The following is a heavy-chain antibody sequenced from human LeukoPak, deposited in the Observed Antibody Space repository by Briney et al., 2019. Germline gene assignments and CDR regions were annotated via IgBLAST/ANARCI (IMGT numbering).Heavy chain of an antibody. D-gene: IGHD3-10*01. CDR1: GFTFSSYS. Sequence: GVLRLSCAASGFTFSSYSMNWVRQAPGKGLEWLSSITTISHYIYYAGAVRGRFTISRDNSKNSLYLQMNSLRGEDTAVYYCARSGGPGTYHQLRYNWFDPWGQGTLVTVSS. V-gene: IGHV3-21*01. CDR2: ITTISHYI. CDR3: ARSGGPGTYHQLRYNWFDP. J-gene: IGHJ5*02.